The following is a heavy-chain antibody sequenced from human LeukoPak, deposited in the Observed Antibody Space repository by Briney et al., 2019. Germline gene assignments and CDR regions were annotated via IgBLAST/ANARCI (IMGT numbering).Heavy chain of an antibody. Sequence: GGSLRLSCAASGFTFSSYWMSWVRQAPGKGLEWVANIKQDGSEKYYVDSVKGRFTISRDNAKNSLYLQMNSLRAEDTAVYYCARAIDGYNLNAFDYWGQGTLVTVSS. CDR1: GFTFSSYW. CDR2: IKQDGSEK. J-gene: IGHJ4*02. D-gene: IGHD5-24*01. V-gene: IGHV3-7*01. CDR3: ARAIDGYNLNAFDY.